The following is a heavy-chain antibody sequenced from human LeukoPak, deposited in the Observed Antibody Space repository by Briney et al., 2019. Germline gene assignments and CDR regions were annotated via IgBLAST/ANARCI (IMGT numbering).Heavy chain of an antibody. CDR2: IFSDGSS. CDR3: ARKTPSGGWNFDY. V-gene: IGHV3-53*01. J-gene: IGHJ4*02. CDR1: GFTVSSNY. Sequence: GGSLRLSCAASGFTVSSNYISWVRQAPGKGLEWVSVIFSDGSSYYTDSVKGQFSISIDISKNTLYLQMNSLRAEDTAMYYCARKTPSGGWNFDYWGQGTLVTVSS. D-gene: IGHD6-19*01.